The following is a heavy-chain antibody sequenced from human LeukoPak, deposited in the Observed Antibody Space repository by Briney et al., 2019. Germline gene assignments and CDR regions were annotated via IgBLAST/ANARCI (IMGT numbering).Heavy chain of an antibody. V-gene: IGHV4-34*01. J-gene: IGHJ4*02. D-gene: IGHD6-13*01. Sequence: SETLSLTCAVYGGSFSGYYWSWIRQPPGKGLEWIGEINHSGSTNYNPSLKSRVTISVDTSKNQFSLKLSPVTAADTAVYYCARYSSSWSSSLDYWGQGTLVTVSS. CDR3: ARYSSSWSSSLDY. CDR1: GGSFSGYY. CDR2: INHSGST.